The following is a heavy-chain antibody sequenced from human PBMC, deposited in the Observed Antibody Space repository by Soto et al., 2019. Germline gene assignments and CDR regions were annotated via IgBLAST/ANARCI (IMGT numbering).Heavy chain of an antibody. CDR1: GYTFTSYD. D-gene: IGHD6-13*01. Sequence: ASVKVSCKASGYTFTSYDINWVRQATGQGLEWMGWMNPNSGKTKYAQKFQGRVTITRNTSMSTAYMDLSSLTSEDTAVYYCAVADSSRENYGMDVWGQGTTVTVSS. V-gene: IGHV1-8*01. J-gene: IGHJ6*02. CDR2: MNPNSGKT. CDR3: AVADSSRENYGMDV.